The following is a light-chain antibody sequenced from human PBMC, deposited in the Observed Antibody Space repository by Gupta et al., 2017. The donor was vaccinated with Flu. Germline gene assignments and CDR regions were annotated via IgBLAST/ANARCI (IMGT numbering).Light chain of an antibody. CDR3: QQYYSTLPT. V-gene: IGKV4-1*01. CDR2: WAS. J-gene: IGKJ4*01. Sequence: DIVMPPSPDSLAVSLGERATSSGKSSQSRLQSSNNKNYLAWYRQKPGKAPKVLMYWASTRESGVPERFSGSGSGTDFTLTISRLQAEDVAVYYCQQYYSTLPTFGEGTKVEIK. CDR1: QSRLQSSNNKNY.